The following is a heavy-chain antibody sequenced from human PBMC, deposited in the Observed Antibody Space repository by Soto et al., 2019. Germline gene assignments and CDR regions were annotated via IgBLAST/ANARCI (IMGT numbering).Heavy chain of an antibody. CDR2: IYYSGST. Sequence: TSETLSLTCTVSGGSISSYYWSWIRQPPGKGLEWIGYIYYSGSTNYNPSLKSRVTISVDTSKNQFSLKLSSVTAADTAVYYCARVLPGSDYSLVDYWGQGTLVTVSS. D-gene: IGHD2-15*01. CDR1: GGSISSYY. V-gene: IGHV4-59*01. J-gene: IGHJ4*02. CDR3: ARVLPGSDYSLVDY.